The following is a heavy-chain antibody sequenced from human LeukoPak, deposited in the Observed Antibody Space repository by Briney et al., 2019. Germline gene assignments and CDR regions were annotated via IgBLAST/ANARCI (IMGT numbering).Heavy chain of an antibody. CDR3: ASSVAGTLDY. V-gene: IGHV5-51*01. CDR2: VYPGDSDT. Sequence: GGSLRLSCAASGFTVSSNYMSWVRQMPGKGLEWMGIVYPGDSDTRYSPSFQGQVTISADKSISTAYLQWSSLKASDTAMYYCASSVAGTLDYWGQGTLVTVSS. CDR1: GFTVSSNY. D-gene: IGHD6-19*01. J-gene: IGHJ4*02.